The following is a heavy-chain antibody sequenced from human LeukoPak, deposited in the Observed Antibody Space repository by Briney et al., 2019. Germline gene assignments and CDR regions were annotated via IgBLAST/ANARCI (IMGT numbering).Heavy chain of an antibody. Sequence: SETLSLTCTVSGGSISSSRYYWGWIRQPPGKGLEWIGSIYYSGSTYYNPSLKSRVTISVDTSKNQFSLKLSPVTAADTAVYYCARHDRRRIDGSGSPSRKYNWFDPWGQGTLVTVSS. V-gene: IGHV4-39*01. CDR1: GGSISSSRYY. CDR3: ARHDRRRIDGSGSPSRKYNWFDP. D-gene: IGHD3-10*01. J-gene: IGHJ5*02. CDR2: IYYSGST.